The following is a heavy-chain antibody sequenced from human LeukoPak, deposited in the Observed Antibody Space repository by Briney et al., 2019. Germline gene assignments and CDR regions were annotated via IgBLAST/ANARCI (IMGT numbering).Heavy chain of an antibody. CDR2: ISSSSSYI. V-gene: IGHV3-11*06. CDR1: GFTFRDYY. CDR3: ARVGPYGSGSYYIDY. D-gene: IGHD3-10*01. Sequence: GGSLRLSCVASGFTFRDYYMSWIRRAPGKGLEWVSYISSSSSYIDYADSVKGRFTISRDNAKNTLYLQMNSLRAEDTAVYYCARVGPYGSGSYYIDYWGQGTLVTVSS. J-gene: IGHJ4*02.